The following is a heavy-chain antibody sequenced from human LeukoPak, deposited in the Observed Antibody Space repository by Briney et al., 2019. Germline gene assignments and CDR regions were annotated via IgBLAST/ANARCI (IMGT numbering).Heavy chain of an antibody. V-gene: IGHV4-59*12. J-gene: IGHJ4*02. CDR3: ARAGGSDGYTLFDY. D-gene: IGHD3-16*01. CDR1: GGSISSYY. CDR2: IYSSGST. Sequence: SETLSLTCTVSGGSISSYYWSWIRQPPGKGLEWIGYIYSSGSTRYTPPLKSRVTMSLDTSKNQFSLKLSSVTAADTAVYYCARAGGSDGYTLFDYWGQGTLVTVSS.